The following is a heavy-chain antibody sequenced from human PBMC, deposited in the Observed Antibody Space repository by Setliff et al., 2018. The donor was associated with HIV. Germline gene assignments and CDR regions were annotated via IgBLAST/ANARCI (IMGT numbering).Heavy chain of an antibody. V-gene: IGHV4-61*09. J-gene: IGHJ1*01. CDR3: ASAPYSSGWYPPEYFQH. D-gene: IGHD6-19*01. CDR1: GGSISSGSYY. Sequence: SETLSLTCTVSGGSISSGSYYWSWIRQPAGKGLEWIGHIYYSGSTYYNPSLKSRVTISVDTSKNQFSLKLSSVTAADTAVYYCASAPYSSGWYPPEYFQHWGQGTLVTVSS. CDR2: IYYSGST.